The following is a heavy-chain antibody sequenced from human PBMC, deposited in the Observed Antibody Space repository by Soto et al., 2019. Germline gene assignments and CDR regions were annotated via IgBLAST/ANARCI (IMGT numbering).Heavy chain of an antibody. J-gene: IGHJ5*02. CDR1: GFTFSSYW. CDR2: INRDGSST. CDR3: ARDRGGFDP. D-gene: IGHD3-10*01. V-gene: IGHV3-74*01. Sequence: EVQLVESGGGLVQPGGSLRLSCAASGFTFSSYWLHWGRQSPGKGLVWVSRINRDGSSTSYAVDVKGRFTISRDNAKNTLYLQMNCLRAEDTAVYYCARDRGGFDPWGQGTLVTVSS.